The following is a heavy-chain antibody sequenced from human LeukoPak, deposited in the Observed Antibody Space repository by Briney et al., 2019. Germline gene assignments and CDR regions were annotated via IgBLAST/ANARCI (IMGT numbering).Heavy chain of an antibody. J-gene: IGHJ4*02. CDR1: GFTFSGSA. CDR2: IRSKANSYAT. CDR3: TRHRYSGSYYYFDY. V-gene: IGHV3-73*01. Sequence: PGGSLKLSCAASGFTFSGSAMHWVRQASGKGLEWVGRIRSKANSYATAYAASVKGRFTISRDDSKNTAYLQMSRLKTEDTAVYYCTRHRYSGSYYYFDYWGQGTLVTVSS. D-gene: IGHD1-26*01.